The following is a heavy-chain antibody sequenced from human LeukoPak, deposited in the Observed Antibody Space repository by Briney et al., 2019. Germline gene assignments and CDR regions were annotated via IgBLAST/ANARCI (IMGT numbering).Heavy chain of an antibody. J-gene: IGHJ4*02. CDR2: ISYDGSNK. CDR1: GFTFSSYA. CDR3: ARDFFGPDY. D-gene: IGHD2/OR15-2a*01. Sequence: GRSLRLSCAASGFTFSSYAMHWVRQAPGKGLEWVAVISYDGSNKYYADSVKGRFTISRDNSKNTLYLQMNSLRAEDTAVYYCARDFFGPDYRGQGTLVTVSS. V-gene: IGHV3-30*01.